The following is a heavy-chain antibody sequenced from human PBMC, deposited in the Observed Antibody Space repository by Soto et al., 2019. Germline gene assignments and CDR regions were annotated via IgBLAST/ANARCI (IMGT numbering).Heavy chain of an antibody. CDR3: ARVGGYSGYQKFDY. D-gene: IGHD5-12*01. CDR1: GYTFTSYG. V-gene: IGHV1-18*01. Sequence: GASVKVSCKASGYTFTSYGISWVRQDPGQGLEWMGWISAYNGNTNYAQKLQGGVTMTTDTSTSTAYMELRSLRSDDTAVYYCARVGGYSGYQKFDYWGQGTLVTVSS. J-gene: IGHJ4*02. CDR2: ISAYNGNT.